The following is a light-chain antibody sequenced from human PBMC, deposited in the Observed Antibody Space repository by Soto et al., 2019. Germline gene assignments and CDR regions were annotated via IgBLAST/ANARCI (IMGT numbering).Light chain of an antibody. V-gene: IGKV1-9*01. CDR1: QGISSY. J-gene: IGKJ3*01. CDR2: AAS. Sequence: DIQLTHAPSALAPSVVDSVTRTFLASQGISSYLAWYQQKPGKAPKLLIYAASTLQSGVPSRFSGSGSGTDFTLTISSLQPEDFATYYCQKLNSYPLNCGTGTKGAIK. CDR3: QKLNSYPLN.